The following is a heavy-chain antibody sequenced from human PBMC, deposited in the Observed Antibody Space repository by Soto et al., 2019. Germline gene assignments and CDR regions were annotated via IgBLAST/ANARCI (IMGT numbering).Heavy chain of an antibody. CDR2: VDHRGST. J-gene: IGHJ6*02. D-gene: IGHD1-7*01. CDR1: GESFSGYY. V-gene: IGHV4-34*01. Sequence: LSLTCVVSGESFSGYYWSWIRQTPGMGLEWIGEVDHRGSTTYNPSLKNRASISIDSSKNLFSLELTSVTAADTALYFCARYEYGNSLYGVDVWGQGTRVTV. CDR3: ARYEYGNSLYGVDV.